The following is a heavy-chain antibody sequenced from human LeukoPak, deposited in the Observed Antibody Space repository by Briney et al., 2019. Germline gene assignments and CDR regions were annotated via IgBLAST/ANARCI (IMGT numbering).Heavy chain of an antibody. J-gene: IGHJ3*02. V-gene: IGHV4-59*01. CDR2: IYYSGST. CDR3: ARGGARGSSAFDI. CDR1: GDSISAFY. Sequence: PSETLSLTCTVSGDSISAFYWSWIRQPPGKGLEWIGYIYYSGSTNYNPSLKSRVTILIETSKNQFSLKLRSVTAADTAVYYCARGGARGSSAFDIWGQETMVTVSS. D-gene: IGHD3-10*01.